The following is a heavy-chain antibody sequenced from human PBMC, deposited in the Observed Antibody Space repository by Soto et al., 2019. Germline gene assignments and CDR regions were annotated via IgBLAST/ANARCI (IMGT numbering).Heavy chain of an antibody. Sequence: PGESLKISCKGSGYSFTSYWIGWVRQMPGKGLEWMGIIYPGDSDTRYSPSFQGQVTISADKSISTAYLQWSSLKASDTAMYYCASPFRKYYDSSGYFGAFDIWGQGTMVTVSS. CDR3: ASPFRKYYDSSGYFGAFDI. V-gene: IGHV5-51*01. CDR1: GYSFTSYW. D-gene: IGHD3-22*01. CDR2: IYPGDSDT. J-gene: IGHJ3*02.